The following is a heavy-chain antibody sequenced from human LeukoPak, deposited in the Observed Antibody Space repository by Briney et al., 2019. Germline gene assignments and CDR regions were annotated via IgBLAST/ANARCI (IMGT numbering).Heavy chain of an antibody. CDR2: ISYDGSNK. V-gene: IGHV3-30-3*01. CDR3: VSGWTFDY. J-gene: IGHJ4*02. D-gene: IGHD6-19*01. CDR1: GFTFSSYA. Sequence: PGGSLRLSCAASGFTFSSYAMHWVRQAPGKGLEWVAVISYDGSNKYYADSVKGRFTISRDNSKNTLYLQMNSLRAEDTAVYYCVSGWTFDYWGQGTLVTVSS.